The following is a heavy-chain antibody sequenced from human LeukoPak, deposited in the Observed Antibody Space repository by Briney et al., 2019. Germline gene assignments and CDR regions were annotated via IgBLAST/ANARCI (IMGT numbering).Heavy chain of an antibody. CDR3: AREGTVTYDGPYHYGMDV. V-gene: IGHV1-69*13. CDR1: GGTFSSYA. J-gene: IGHJ6*02. CDR2: IIPIFGTA. D-gene: IGHD4-17*01. Sequence: SVKVSCKASGGTFSSYAISWVRQAPGQGLEWMGGIIPIFGTANYAQEFQGRVTITADESTSTAYMELSSLRSEDTAAYYCAREGTVTYDGPYHYGMDVWGQGTTVTVSS.